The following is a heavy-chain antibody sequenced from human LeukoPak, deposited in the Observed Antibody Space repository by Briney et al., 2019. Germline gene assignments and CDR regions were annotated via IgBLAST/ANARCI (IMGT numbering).Heavy chain of an antibody. CDR2: INPNSGDT. Sequence: GASVKVSCKASGYSFTGYYMHWVRQAPGQGLEWMGWINPNSGDTNYVQKFQGRVTMTMDTSIGTTYMDLSRLRSDDTAVYYCARDLGYSTRFLDHWGQGTLVTVSS. CDR1: GYSFTGYY. CDR3: ARDLGYSTRFLDH. D-gene: IGHD6-13*01. V-gene: IGHV1-2*02. J-gene: IGHJ4*02.